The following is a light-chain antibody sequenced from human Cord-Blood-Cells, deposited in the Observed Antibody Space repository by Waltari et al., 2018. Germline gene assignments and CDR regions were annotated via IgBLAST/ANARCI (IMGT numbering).Light chain of an antibody. Sequence: QSALTQPRSVSGSPGQSVTISCTGTSSDVGGYNYVSWYQQHPGKAPKLRIYDVSKRPSGVPVRVSGSKSSNTASLTISGLQAEDEADYYCCSYAGSYTLYVFGTGTKVTVL. J-gene: IGLJ1*01. V-gene: IGLV2-11*01. CDR2: DVS. CDR3: CSYAGSYTLYV. CDR1: SSDVGGYNY.